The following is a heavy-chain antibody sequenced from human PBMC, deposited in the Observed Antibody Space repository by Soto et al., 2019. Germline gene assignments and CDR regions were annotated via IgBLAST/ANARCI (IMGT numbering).Heavy chain of an antibody. CDR3: ARDTIGWYNFDY. CDR2: INSDGSTT. J-gene: IGHJ4*02. CDR1: GFTFSSYW. V-gene: IGHV3-74*01. D-gene: IGHD6-19*01. Sequence: GGYLRLSCAASGFTFSSYWMHWVRQAPGKGLVWVSRINSDGSTTRYADSVKGRFTISRDNAKNTLYLQMNSLRAEDTAVYYCARDTIGWYNFDYWGQGTLVTVSS.